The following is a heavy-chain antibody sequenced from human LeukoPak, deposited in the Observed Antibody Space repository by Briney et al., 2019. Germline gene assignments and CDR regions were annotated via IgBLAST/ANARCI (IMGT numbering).Heavy chain of an antibody. V-gene: IGHV3-11*01. D-gene: IGHD3-22*01. J-gene: IGHJ4*02. CDR3: ARGRNYYDSSGYDY. CDR2: ISSSGSTI. Sequence: LSLTCTVSGGSTSSSNYYWGWIRQAPGKGLEWVSYISSSGSTIYYGDSVRGRFTISRDNAKNSLYLQMNSLRAEDTALYYCARGRNYYDSSGYDYWGQGTLVTVSS. CDR1: GGSTSSSNYY.